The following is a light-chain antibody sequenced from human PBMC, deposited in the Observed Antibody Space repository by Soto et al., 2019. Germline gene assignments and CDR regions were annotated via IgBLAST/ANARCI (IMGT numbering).Light chain of an antibody. J-gene: IGKJ1*01. Sequence: EIVLTQSPGTLSLSPGERATLCCRASQSVSSSYLAWYQQKPGQAPRLLIYGASSRATGIPDRFSGSGSGTDFTLTISRLEPEDFAVYYCQQYGSLWTFGQGTKVEIK. CDR3: QQYGSLWT. CDR2: GAS. CDR1: QSVSSSY. V-gene: IGKV3-20*01.